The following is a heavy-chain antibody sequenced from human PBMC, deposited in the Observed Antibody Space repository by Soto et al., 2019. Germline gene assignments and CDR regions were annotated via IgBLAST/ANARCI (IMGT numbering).Heavy chain of an antibody. D-gene: IGHD2-2*01. J-gene: IGHJ6*02. CDR3: AKVGGYCSSTSCYHNYYYGMDV. Sequence: GGSLRLSCAASGFTFSSYAMSWVRQAPGKGLEWVSAISGSGGSTYYADSVKGRFTISRENSKNTLYLQMNSLRAEDTAVYYCAKVGGYCSSTSCYHNYYYGMDVWGQGTTVTVSS. V-gene: IGHV3-23*01. CDR2: ISGSGGST. CDR1: GFTFSSYA.